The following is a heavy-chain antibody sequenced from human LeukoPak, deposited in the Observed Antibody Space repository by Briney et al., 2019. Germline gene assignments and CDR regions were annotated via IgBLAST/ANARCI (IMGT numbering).Heavy chain of an antibody. CDR1: GFTFSSYW. CDR3: ARDLIVGATERAFDI. J-gene: IGHJ3*02. V-gene: IGHV3-7*04. D-gene: IGHD1-26*01. CDR2: IKQDGSEK. Sequence: GGSLRLSCAASGFTFSSYWMSWVRQAPGKGLEWVANIKQDGSEKYYVDSVKGRFTISRDNAKNSLYLQMNSLRAEDTAVCYCARDLIVGATERAFDIWGQGTMVTVSS.